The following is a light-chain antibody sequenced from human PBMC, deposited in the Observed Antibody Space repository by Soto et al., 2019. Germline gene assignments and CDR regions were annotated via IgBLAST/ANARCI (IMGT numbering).Light chain of an antibody. CDR1: QTISSN. CDR2: DAS. Sequence: EIVMTQSPASLSVSPGERATLSCRAGQTISSNLAWYQQKPGQAPRLLIYDASTRATGIPARFSGSGSGTESTLTISSLQSEDFAVYYCQQYNNWPPWTFGQGTKVDI. CDR3: QQYNNWPPWT. V-gene: IGKV3-15*01. J-gene: IGKJ1*01.